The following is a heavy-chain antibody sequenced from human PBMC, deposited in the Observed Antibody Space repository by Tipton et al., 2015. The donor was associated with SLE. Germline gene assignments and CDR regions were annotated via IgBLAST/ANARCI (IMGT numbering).Heavy chain of an antibody. V-gene: IGHV1-46*01. D-gene: IGHD2-15*01. CDR2: IIPSAGST. CDR1: GCTFTSYG. J-gene: IGHJ4*02. CDR3: AREESGGYWDY. Sequence: GAEVKKPGASVKVSCKPSGCTFTSYGIYWVRQAPGQGLEWMGIIIPSAGSTNYAQKFQGRVTMTRDTSTSTVYMELSSLTSEDTAVYFCAREESGGYWDYWGQGILVTVSS.